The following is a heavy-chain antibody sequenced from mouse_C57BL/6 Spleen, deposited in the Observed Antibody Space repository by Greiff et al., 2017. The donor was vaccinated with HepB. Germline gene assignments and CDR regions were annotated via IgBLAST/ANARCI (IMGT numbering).Heavy chain of an antibody. CDR2: ISSGGDYI. CDR3: TRDDYYGSSYWFAY. CDR1: GFTFSSYA. Sequence: EVHLVESGEGLVKPGGSLKLSCAASGFTFSSYAMSWVRQTPEKRLEWVAYISSGGDYIYYADTVKGRFTISRDNARNTLYLQMSSLKSEDTAMYYCTRDDYYGSSYWFAYWGQGTLVTVSA. J-gene: IGHJ3*01. V-gene: IGHV5-9-1*02. D-gene: IGHD1-1*01.